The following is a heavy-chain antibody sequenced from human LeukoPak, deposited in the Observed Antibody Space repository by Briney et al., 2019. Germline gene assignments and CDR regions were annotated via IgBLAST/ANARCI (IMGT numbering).Heavy chain of an antibody. CDR3: ARKELNRGSFFDI. CDR2: IYYSGST. Sequence: KPSETLSLTCTVSVGSISSYFWSWSRQPPGKGLEWIGYIYYSGSTNYNPSLKSRVTISVDTSKNQFSLKLSTVTGADTAVYYCARKELNRGSFFDIWGQGTMVTVSS. J-gene: IGHJ3*02. D-gene: IGHD1-7*01. V-gene: IGHV4-59*01. CDR1: VGSISSYF.